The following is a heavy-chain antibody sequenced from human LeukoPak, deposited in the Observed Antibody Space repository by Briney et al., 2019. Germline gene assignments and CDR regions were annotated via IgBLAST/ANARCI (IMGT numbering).Heavy chain of an antibody. D-gene: IGHD4-17*01. Sequence: GGSLRLSCAVSGFTFSDYYMGWIRQAPGKGLEWVSSIISYSSYIYYADSVKGRFTISRDNAKNSLFLQMDSLRVEDTAVYYCAHIYGDYDSFLDYWGQGTLVTVSS. J-gene: IGHJ4*02. CDR3: AHIYGDYDSFLDY. V-gene: IGHV3-11*04. CDR2: IISYSSYI. CDR1: GFTFSDYY.